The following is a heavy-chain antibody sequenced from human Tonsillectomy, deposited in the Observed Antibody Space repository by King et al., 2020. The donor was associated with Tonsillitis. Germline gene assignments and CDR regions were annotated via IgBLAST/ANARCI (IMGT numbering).Heavy chain of an antibody. CDR2: IYYSGST. CDR1: GGSISSSSDF. Sequence: QLQESGPGLVKPSETLSLTCTVSGGSISSSSDFWGWIRQPPGKGLEWIGSIYYSGSTNYNPSLKSRVTISVDTSKNTFSLKLNSVTAADTAVFYCARIGVDSSGYYYVAYWGQGTLVTVSS. CDR3: ARIGVDSSGYYYVAY. V-gene: IGHV4-39*01. J-gene: IGHJ4*02. D-gene: IGHD3-22*01.